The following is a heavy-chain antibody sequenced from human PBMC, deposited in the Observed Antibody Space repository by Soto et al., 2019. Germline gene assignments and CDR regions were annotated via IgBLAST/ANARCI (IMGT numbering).Heavy chain of an antibody. CDR1: GFSFTNYW. J-gene: IGHJ3*02. Sequence: GESLKISCKGSGFSFTNYWIGWVRQMPGKGLEWMGIIFPGNSDPRYGPSFQGQVTISVDKSVNTAYLQWTSLEASDTAMYYCARDGKTIFGVVIISAFDIWGQGTMVTVSS. CDR2: IFPGNSDP. D-gene: IGHD3-3*01. CDR3: ARDGKTIFGVVIISAFDI. V-gene: IGHV5-51*01.